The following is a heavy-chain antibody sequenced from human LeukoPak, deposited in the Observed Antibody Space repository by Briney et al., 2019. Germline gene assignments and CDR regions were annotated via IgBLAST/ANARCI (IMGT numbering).Heavy chain of an antibody. D-gene: IGHD6-19*01. CDR1: GFTFSSYA. CDR2: ISYDGSNK. CDR3: ARDLDSSGSFDY. J-gene: IGHJ4*02. Sequence: GRSLRLSCAASGFTFSSYAMHWVRQAPGKGLEWAAVISYDGSNKYYADSVKGRFTISRDNSKNTLYLQMNSLRAEDTAVYYCARDLDSSGSFDYWGQGTLVTVSS. V-gene: IGHV3-30*04.